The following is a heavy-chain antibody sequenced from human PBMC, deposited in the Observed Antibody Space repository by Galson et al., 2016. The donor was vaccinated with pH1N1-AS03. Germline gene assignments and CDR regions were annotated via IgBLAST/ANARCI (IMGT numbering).Heavy chain of an antibody. CDR1: GGSFSGYY. CDR3: ARSPLETRDYYNGLDV. D-gene: IGHD5-24*01. V-gene: IGHV4-34*01. Sequence: ETLSLTCDVSGGSFSGYYWSWIRQPPGKGLEWIGEINHSGGTNYSPSLKSRVTISVDTSRNRFSLKLNSVTAADTAVYYCARSPLETRDYYNGLDVWGQGTTVTVSS. J-gene: IGHJ6*02. CDR2: INHSGGT.